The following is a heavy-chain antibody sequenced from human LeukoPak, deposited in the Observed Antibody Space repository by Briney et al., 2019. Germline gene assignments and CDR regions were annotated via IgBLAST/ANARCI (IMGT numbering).Heavy chain of an antibody. V-gene: IGHV3-48*03. CDR2: ISSSGSTI. D-gene: IGHD3-9*01. Sequence: GGSLRLSCTASGFTFSSYEMNWVRQAPGKGLEWVSYISSSGSTIYYADSVKGRFTISRDNSKNTLYLQMNSLRADDTAVYYCARDFGWLSGFDYWGQGTLVTVSS. CDR1: GFTFSSYE. J-gene: IGHJ4*02. CDR3: ARDFGWLSGFDY.